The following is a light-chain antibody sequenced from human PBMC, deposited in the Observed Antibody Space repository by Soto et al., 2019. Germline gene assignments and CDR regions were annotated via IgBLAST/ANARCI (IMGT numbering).Light chain of an antibody. J-gene: IGKJ4*01. Sequence: ENVLTQSPATLSVAPGERATLSCRTSQIIGTNLAWYQQKPGQAPRLLIYGAFIRAPGFPVRFRGTGSGSEFTLTISSLEPEDFALYYCQQHINWPLTFGGGTKVDIK. CDR3: QQHINWPLT. V-gene: IGKV3-15*01. CDR2: GAF. CDR1: QIIGTN.